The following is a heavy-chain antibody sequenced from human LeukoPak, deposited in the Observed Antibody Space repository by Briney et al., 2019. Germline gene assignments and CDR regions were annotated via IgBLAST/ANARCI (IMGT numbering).Heavy chain of an antibody. CDR1: GFTFRTYG. CDR2: IRFDGNTE. Sequence: GGSLRLSCVASGFTFRTYGMHWVRQAPGKGLEWVAFIRFDGNTEKYADSVEGRFTVSRDNAKNTLYLQMDTLRPEHTALYYCANGGGYFLHWGQGTLVTVSS. D-gene: IGHD3-16*01. CDR3: ANGGGYFLH. V-gene: IGHV3-30*02. J-gene: IGHJ1*01.